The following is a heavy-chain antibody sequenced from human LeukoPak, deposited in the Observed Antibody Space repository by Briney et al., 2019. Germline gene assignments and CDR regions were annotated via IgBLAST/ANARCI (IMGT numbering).Heavy chain of an antibody. CDR3: ARESGSGSCFDY. V-gene: IGHV3-21*01. CDR1: GFTFNSYS. J-gene: IGHJ4*02. D-gene: IGHD3-10*01. CDR2: ISGSNSYI. Sequence: GGSLRLSCAASGFTFNSYSMNWVRQAPGKGLEWVSSISGSNSYIYYADSMKGRFTISRDNAKNSLYLQMNSLRAEDTAVYYCARESGSGSCFDYWGQGTLVTVSS.